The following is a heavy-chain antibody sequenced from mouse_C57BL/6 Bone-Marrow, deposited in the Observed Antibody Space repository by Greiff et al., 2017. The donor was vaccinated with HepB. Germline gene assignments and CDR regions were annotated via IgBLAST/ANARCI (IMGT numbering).Heavy chain of an antibody. Sequence: QVQLQQPGAELVKPGASVKMSCKASGYTFTSYWITWVKQRPGQGLEWIGDIYPGSGSTNYNEKFKSKATLTVDTSSRTAYMQLSSLTSEDSAVYYCARGPFYYYGSSYWGQGTTLTVSS. V-gene: IGHV1-55*01. CDR1: GYTFTSYW. CDR3: ARGPFYYYGSSY. D-gene: IGHD1-1*01. J-gene: IGHJ2*01. CDR2: IYPGSGST.